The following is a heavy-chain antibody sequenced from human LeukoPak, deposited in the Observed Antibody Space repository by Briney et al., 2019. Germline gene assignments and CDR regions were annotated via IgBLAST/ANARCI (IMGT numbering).Heavy chain of an antibody. J-gene: IGHJ6*02. D-gene: IGHD5-18*01. CDR2: FDPEDGET. CDR3: ATVRWIQDYYYGMDV. CDR1: GYTLTELS. Sequence: ASVKVSCKVSGYTLTELSMHWVRQAPGKGREWMGGFDPEDGETIYTQKFQGSVTMTEDISTDTAYMELSSLRSEDTAVYYCATVRWIQDYYYGMDVWGQGTTVTVSS. V-gene: IGHV1-24*01.